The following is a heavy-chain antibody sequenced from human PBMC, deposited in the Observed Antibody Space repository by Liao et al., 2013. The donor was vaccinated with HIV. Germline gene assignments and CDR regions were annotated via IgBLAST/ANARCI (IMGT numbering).Heavy chain of an antibody. Sequence: QVQLQESGPGLVKPSETLSLTCTVSGGSVSNFYWTWIRQSAGKGLEWIGRIYATGGSDYNPSLKSRVTMSRDTSRNQLSLKLTSLTAADTAVYYCARLSTNGVCLPYCQYYYMDVWAKDPGHRLL. CDR3: ARLSTNGVCLPYCQYYYMDV. CDR1: GGSVSNFY. D-gene: IGHD2-8*01. CDR2: IYATGGS. J-gene: IGHJ6*03. V-gene: IGHV4-4*07.